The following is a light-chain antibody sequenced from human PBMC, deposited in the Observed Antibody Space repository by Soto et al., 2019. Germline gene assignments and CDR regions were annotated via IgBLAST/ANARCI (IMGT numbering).Light chain of an antibody. CDR1: QSVSSY. CDR3: QQRSNWQT. CDR2: DAS. J-gene: IGKJ5*01. Sequence: EIVLTQSPATLSLSPGERATLSCRASQSVSSYLAWYQQKPGQAPRLLIYDASNRATGIPARFSGSWSGTDFTLTISSLEPEDFAVYYCQQRSNWQTFGQGTRLEIK. V-gene: IGKV3-11*01.